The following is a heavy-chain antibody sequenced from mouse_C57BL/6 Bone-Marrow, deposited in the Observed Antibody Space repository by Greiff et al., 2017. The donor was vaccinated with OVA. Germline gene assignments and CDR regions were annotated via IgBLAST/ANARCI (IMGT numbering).Heavy chain of an antibody. J-gene: IGHJ2*01. D-gene: IGHD1-1*01. V-gene: IGHV1-15*01. CDR2: IDPETGGT. CDR3: SYYYGSSYDY. CDR1: GYTFTDYE. Sequence: VQLQQSGAELVRPGASVTLSCKASGYTFTDYEMHWVKQTPVHGLEWIGAIDPETGGTAYNQKFKGKAILTADKSSSTAYMELLSLTSEDSAVDYCSYYYGSSYDYWGQGTTLTVSS.